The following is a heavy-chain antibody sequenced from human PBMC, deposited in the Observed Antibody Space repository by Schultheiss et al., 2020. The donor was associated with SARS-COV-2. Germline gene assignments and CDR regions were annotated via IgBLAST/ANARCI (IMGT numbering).Heavy chain of an antibody. CDR2: IWYDGSNK. J-gene: IGHJ4*02. D-gene: IGHD5-12*01. Sequence: GGSLRLSCAASGFTFSNAWMNWVRQAPGKGLEWVAVIWYDGSNKYYADSVKGRFTISRDNSKNTLYLQMNSLRAEDTAVYYCARDRGYSGYEGPLDYWGQGTLVTVSS. CDR3: ARDRGYSGYEGPLDY. V-gene: IGHV3-33*08. CDR1: GFTFSNAW.